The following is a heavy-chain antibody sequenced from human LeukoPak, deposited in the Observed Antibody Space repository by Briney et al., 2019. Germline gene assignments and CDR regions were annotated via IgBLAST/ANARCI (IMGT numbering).Heavy chain of an antibody. CDR1: GFTFSSYG. D-gene: IGHD5-24*01. J-gene: IGHJ3*02. CDR2: ISYDGSNK. CDR3: AREDLEMANRVGAALNI. V-gene: IGHV3-30*03. Sequence: GRSLRLSCAASGFTFSSYGMHWVRQAPGKGLEWVAVISYDGSNKYYADSVKGRFTISRDNSKSTLYLQMNSLTAEDTAVYYCAREDLEMANRVGAALNIWGQGTMVTVSS.